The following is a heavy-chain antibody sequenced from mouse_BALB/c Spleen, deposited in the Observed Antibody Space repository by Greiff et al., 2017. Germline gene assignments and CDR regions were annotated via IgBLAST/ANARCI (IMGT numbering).Heavy chain of an antibody. CDR1: GYAFSSYW. D-gene: IGHD2-1*01. CDR2: IYPGDGDT. Sequence: QVQLQQSGAELVRPGSSVKISCKASGYAFSSYWMNWVKQRPGQGLEWIGQIYPGDGDTNYNGKFKGKATLTADKSSSTAYMQLSSLTSEDSAVYFCARGGNYWFAYWGQGTLVTVSA. J-gene: IGHJ3*01. CDR3: ARGGNYWFAY. V-gene: IGHV1-80*01.